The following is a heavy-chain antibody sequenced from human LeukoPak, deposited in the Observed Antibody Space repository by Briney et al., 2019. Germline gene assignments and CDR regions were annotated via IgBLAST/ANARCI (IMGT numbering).Heavy chain of an antibody. J-gene: IGHJ4*02. V-gene: IGHV3-64*01. D-gene: IGHD5-18*01. CDR1: GFTFSSYP. CDR2: ISSNGGST. CDR3: ARGEVDTAMALRN. Sequence: PGGSLRLSCAASGFTFSSYPMHWVRQAPGKGLEYVSAISSNGGSTYYANSVKGRFTISRDNSKNTLYLRMGSLRAEDMAVYYCARGEVDTAMALRNWGQGTLVTVSS.